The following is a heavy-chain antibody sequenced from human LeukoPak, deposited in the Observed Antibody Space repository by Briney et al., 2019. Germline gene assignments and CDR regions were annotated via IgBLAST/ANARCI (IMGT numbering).Heavy chain of an antibody. Sequence: PGGSLRLSCAASGFTFSSYAMSWVRQAPGKGLEWVSAISGSGGSTYYADSVKGRFTISRDNAKNSLYLQMNSLRAEDTAVYYCARDHPYCSGGSCYSGYYYDSSGPIDYWGQGTLVTVSS. V-gene: IGHV3-23*01. CDR1: GFTFSSYA. J-gene: IGHJ4*02. D-gene: IGHD2-15*01. CDR2: ISGSGGST. CDR3: ARDHPYCSGGSCYSGYYYDSSGPIDY.